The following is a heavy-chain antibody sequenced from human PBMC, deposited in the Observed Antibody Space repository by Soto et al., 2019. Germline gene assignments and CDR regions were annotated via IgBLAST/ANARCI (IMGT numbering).Heavy chain of an antibody. CDR3: AKTSSSSWPRTYYFDY. CDR2: ISGSGGST. CDR1: GFTFSSYA. D-gene: IGHD6-13*01. Sequence: GGSLRLSCAASGFTFSSYAMSWVRQAPGKGLEWVSAISGSGGSTYYADSVKGRFTISRDNSKNTLYLQMNSLRAEDTAVYYCAKTSSSSWPRTYYFDYWGQGTLVTVSS. V-gene: IGHV3-23*01. J-gene: IGHJ4*02.